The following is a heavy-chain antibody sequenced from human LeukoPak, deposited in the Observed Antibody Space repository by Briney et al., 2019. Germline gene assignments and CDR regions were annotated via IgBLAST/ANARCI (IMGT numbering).Heavy chain of an antibody. Sequence: PSQTLSLTCTVSGGSISSGGYYWSWIRQHPGKGLEWIGYIYYSGSTYYNPSLKSRVTISVDTSKNQFSLKLSSVTAADAAVYYCARDSPLRDSSGYYSLDYWGQGTLVTVSS. CDR2: IYYSGST. D-gene: IGHD3-22*01. CDR3: ARDSPLRDSSGYYSLDY. J-gene: IGHJ4*02. V-gene: IGHV4-31*03. CDR1: GGSISSGGYY.